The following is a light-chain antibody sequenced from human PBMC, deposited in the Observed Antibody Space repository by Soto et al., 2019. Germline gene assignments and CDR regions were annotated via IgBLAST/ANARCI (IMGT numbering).Light chain of an antibody. CDR2: GNS. Sequence: QSVLTQPPSVSGAPGQRVTISCTGSSSNIGAGYDVHWYQQLPGTAPRLLIYGNSNRPSGVPDRFSGSKSGTSASLAITGLLAEDEADYYCQSYDSSLRSVFGGGTQLTVL. CDR3: QSYDSSLRSV. V-gene: IGLV1-40*01. CDR1: SSNIGAGYD. J-gene: IGLJ2*01.